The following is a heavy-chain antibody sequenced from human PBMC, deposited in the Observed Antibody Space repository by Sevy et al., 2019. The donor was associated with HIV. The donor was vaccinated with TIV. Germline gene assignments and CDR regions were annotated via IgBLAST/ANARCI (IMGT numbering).Heavy chain of an antibody. CDR1: GGTFSSYA. Sequence: ASVKVSCKASGGTFSSYAISWVRQAPGQGLEWMGGIIPIFDTANYAQKFQGRVTITADKSTSTAYMELSSLRSEDTAVYYCASTSGQLDNYYYYYYMDVWGKGTRSPSP. V-gene: IGHV1-69*06. CDR3: ASTSGQLDNYYYYYYMDV. D-gene: IGHD6-6*01. J-gene: IGHJ6*03. CDR2: IIPIFDTA.